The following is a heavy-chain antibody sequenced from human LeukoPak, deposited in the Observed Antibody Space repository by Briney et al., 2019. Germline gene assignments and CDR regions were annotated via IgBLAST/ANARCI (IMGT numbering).Heavy chain of an antibody. J-gene: IGHJ4*02. CDR3: ARESYGSGSYYPVNYFDY. Sequence: SQTLSLTCTVSGGSISNGDCYWSWIRQPPGKGLEWIGYIYYSGSTYYNPSLKRRVTISVDTSKNQFSLKLSSVTAADTAVYYCARESYGSGSYYPVNYFDYWGQGTLVTVSS. D-gene: IGHD3-10*01. CDR1: GGSISNGDCY. V-gene: IGHV4-30-4*01. CDR2: IYYSGST.